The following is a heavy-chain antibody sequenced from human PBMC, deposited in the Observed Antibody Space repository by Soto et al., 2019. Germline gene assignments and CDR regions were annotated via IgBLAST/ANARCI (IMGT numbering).Heavy chain of an antibody. CDR3: ARDSQRYTAMVYYGMDV. Sequence: PGGSLRLSCAASGFTFSSYAMHWVRQAPGKGLEWVAVISYDGSNKYYADSVKGRFTISRDNSKNTLYLQMNSLRAEDTAVYYCARDSQRYTAMVYYGMDVWGQGTTVTVSS. V-gene: IGHV3-30-3*01. CDR1: GFTFSSYA. J-gene: IGHJ6*02. CDR2: ISYDGSNK. D-gene: IGHD5-18*01.